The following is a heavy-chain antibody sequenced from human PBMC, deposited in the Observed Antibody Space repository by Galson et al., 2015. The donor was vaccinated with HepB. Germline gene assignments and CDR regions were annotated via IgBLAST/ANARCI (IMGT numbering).Heavy chain of an antibody. CDR1: GYTLTTYP. Sequence: SVKVSCKVSGYTLTTYPMNWVRQVPGQGLEWMGWINTKAGNPTYAQGFTGRFVFSLDTSVNTAYLQISNLKAEDTAVYYCARGAYYFDYWGQGTLVTVSS. CDR2: INTKAGNP. CDR3: ARGAYYFDY. V-gene: IGHV7-4-1*02. D-gene: IGHD3-16*01. J-gene: IGHJ4*02.